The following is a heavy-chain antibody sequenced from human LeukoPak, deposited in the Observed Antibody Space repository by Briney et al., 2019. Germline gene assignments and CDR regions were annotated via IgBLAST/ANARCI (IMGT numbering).Heavy chain of an antibody. CDR3: ARDLAFSRLDY. CDR2: INPDGIKR. CDR1: GLTFSSSW. D-gene: IGHD2/OR15-2a*01. Sequence: GGSLRLSCAVSGLTFSSSWMDWVRQAPGKGLEWVASINPDGIKRYSADSVKGRFTISRDNARNSLYLQMDSLRVEDAAFYYCARDLAFSRLDYWGQGVLVTVSS. J-gene: IGHJ4*02. V-gene: IGHV3-7*01.